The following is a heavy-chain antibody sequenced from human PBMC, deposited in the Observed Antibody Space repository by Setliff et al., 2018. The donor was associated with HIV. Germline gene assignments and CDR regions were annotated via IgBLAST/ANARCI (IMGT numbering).Heavy chain of an antibody. V-gene: IGHV4-61*09. CDR3: ARHAVPHYYDSSGPS. Sequence: SETLSLTCTVSGGAISSGRYYWSWIRQPAGKGLEWIGHIYTGGSPNYNPSLMSRVTISIDTSKDQLSLKLNSVTAADTAVYYCARHAVPHYYDSSGPSWGPGTLVTVSS. J-gene: IGHJ5*02. CDR1: GGAISSGRYY. CDR2: IYTGGSP. D-gene: IGHD3-22*01.